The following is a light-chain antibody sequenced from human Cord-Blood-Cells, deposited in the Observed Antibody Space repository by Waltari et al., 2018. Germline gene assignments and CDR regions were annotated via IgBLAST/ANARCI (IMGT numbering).Light chain of an antibody. V-gene: IGKV1-39*01. J-gene: IGKJ1*01. CDR2: AAS. Sequence: DIQMTQSPSSLSASVGDRVTITCRASQSISSYLNWYQQKPGKAPKLLIYAASSLQSGVPARFSGSGSGTEFTLTLSSLQPEDFATYYFQQCYSTPRTFGQGTKVEIK. CDR1: QSISSY. CDR3: QQCYSTPRT.